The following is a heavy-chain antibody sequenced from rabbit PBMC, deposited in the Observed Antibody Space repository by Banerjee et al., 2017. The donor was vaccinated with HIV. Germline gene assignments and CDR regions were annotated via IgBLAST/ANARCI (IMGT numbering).Heavy chain of an antibody. Sequence: QSLEESGGDLVKPGASLTLTCTASGADFSSGYWICWVRQAPGKGLEWIGCISGGTSGSAHYATWAKGRFTISKTSPTTVTLRTTSLTAADTATYFCVRDIDTSFKLWGPGTLVTVS. J-gene: IGHJ4*01. CDR3: VRDIDTSFKL. V-gene: IGHV1S40*01. D-gene: IGHD1-1*01. CDR2: ISGGTSGSA. CDR1: GADFSSGYW.